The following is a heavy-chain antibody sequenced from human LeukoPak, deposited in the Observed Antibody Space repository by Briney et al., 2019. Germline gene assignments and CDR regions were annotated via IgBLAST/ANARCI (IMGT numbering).Heavy chain of an antibody. Sequence: KTSETLSLTCTVSGGSISSSSYYWGWIRQPPGKGLEWIGSIYYSGSTYYNPSLKSRVTISVDTSKNQFSLKLSSVTAADTAVYYCAREASSGSYYKDQYFDYWGQGTLVTVSS. D-gene: IGHD3-10*01. CDR1: GGSISSSSYY. V-gene: IGHV4-39*07. CDR2: IYYSGST. CDR3: AREASSGSYYKDQYFDY. J-gene: IGHJ4*02.